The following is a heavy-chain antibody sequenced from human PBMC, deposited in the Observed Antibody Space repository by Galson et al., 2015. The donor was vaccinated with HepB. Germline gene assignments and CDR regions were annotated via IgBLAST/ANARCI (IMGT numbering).Heavy chain of an antibody. CDR1: GGTFSNYA. V-gene: IGHV1-69*06. CDR2: IIPIFGTA. CDR3: ARDRAYISSWYAGYNWFDP. J-gene: IGHJ5*02. Sequence: SVKVSCKASGGTFSNYAISWVRQAPGQGLEWMGGIIPIFGTANYAQKFQGRVTITADKSTHTAYMELSSLRSEDTAVYYCARDRAYISSWYAGYNWFDPWGQGTLVTVSS. D-gene: IGHD6-13*01.